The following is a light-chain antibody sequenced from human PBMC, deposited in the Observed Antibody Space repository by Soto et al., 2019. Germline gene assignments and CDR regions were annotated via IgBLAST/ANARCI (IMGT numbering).Light chain of an antibody. CDR2: AAS. V-gene: IGKV1-6*01. CDR3: LQDYIYPWT. CDR1: QEIRND. Sequence: AIQVTQSPSSLSASVGVRVTITCRASQEIRNDLGWYQQKPWKAHKLLIYAASILKSRVPSRFSGSGSGTDFTLTISSLQPEDFAPYYCLQDYIYPWTFGQGTKVEIK. J-gene: IGKJ1*01.